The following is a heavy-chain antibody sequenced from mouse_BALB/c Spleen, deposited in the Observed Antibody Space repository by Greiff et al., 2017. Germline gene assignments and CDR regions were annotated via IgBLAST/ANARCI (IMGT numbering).Heavy chain of an antibody. Sequence: EVQLQESGPSLVKPSQTLSLTCSVTGDSITSGYWNWIRKIPGHKLEYMGYISYSGGTYYNQSLKSRISITRDTSKNQYYLQLHSVTTEDTATYYGSQLLLRYYAMDYWGQGTSVTVSS. CDR1: GDSITSGY. J-gene: IGHJ4*01. CDR3: SQLLLRYYAMDY. CDR2: ISYSGGT. D-gene: IGHD1-1*01. V-gene: IGHV3-8*02.